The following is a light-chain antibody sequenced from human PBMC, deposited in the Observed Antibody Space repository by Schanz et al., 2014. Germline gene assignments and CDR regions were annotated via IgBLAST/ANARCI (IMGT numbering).Light chain of an antibody. CDR1: QSVSSN. V-gene: IGKV3-15*01. CDR2: GTS. Sequence: EIVMTQSPATLSVSPGERATLSCRASQSVSSNLAWYQQKPGQAPRLLMYGTSTRATGVPARFSGSGSGTEVTLTISRLEPEDFAVYYCQQYGSSSWTFGQGTKVEIK. CDR3: QQYGSSSWT. J-gene: IGKJ1*01.